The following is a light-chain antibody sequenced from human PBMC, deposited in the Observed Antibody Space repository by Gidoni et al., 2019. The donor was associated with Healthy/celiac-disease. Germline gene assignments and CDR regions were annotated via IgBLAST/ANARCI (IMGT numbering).Light chain of an antibody. J-gene: IGKJ5*01. V-gene: IGKV3-20*01. CDR3: QQYGSSPIT. Sequence: EIVLTQSPGTLSLSPGERATLSCRASQSISSSYLAWYQQKPGRAPRLLIYGASSRATGIPDRFSGSGSGTDFTLTINRLGPEDFAVYYCQQYGSSPITFGQGTRLEIK. CDR1: QSISSSY. CDR2: GAS.